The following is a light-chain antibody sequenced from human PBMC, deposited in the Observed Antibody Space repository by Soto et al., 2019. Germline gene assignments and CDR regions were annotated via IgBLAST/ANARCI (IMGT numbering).Light chain of an antibody. CDR1: QSLLYSDGNTY. CDR3: MHGTYLPWT. J-gene: IGKJ1*01. V-gene: IGKV2-30*01. Sequence: DVVMTQSPLSLPVTLGQPASISCRSSQSLLYSDGNTYLCWFQQRPGQSPRRLIYKVSSRDSGVPDRFSGSGSGTDFTLKISRVEAEDVGVYYCMHGTYLPWTFGQGTKVEI. CDR2: KVS.